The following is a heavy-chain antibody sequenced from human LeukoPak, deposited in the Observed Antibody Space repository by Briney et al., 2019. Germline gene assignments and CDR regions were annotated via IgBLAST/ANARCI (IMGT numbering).Heavy chain of an antibody. CDR2: IYTSGST. D-gene: IGHD3-22*01. V-gene: IGHV4-4*07. Sequence: PSETLSLTCTVSGGSTSSYYWSWIRQPAGKGLEWIGRIYTSGSTNYNPSLKSRVTMSVDTSKNQFSLKLSSVTAADTAVYYCARDYYDSSGYAGWYFDLWGRGTLVIVSS. J-gene: IGHJ2*01. CDR3: ARDYYDSSGYAGWYFDL. CDR1: GGSTSSYY.